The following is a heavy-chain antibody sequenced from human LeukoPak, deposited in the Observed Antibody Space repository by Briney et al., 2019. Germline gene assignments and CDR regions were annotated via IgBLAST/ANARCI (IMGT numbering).Heavy chain of an antibody. CDR1: GFPFSNSW. J-gene: IGHJ6*04. CDR2: IKSDGSGI. V-gene: IGHV3-7*03. CDR3: AGGNSMDV. D-gene: IGHD1/OR15-1a*01. Sequence: GGSLRLSCAVSGFPFSNSWMYWVRQAPGKGLEGVANIKSDGSGISYVDSVKGRFIISRDNAWNSLYLQMNSLRVEDTAVYFCAGGNSMDVWGKGTAVTVSS.